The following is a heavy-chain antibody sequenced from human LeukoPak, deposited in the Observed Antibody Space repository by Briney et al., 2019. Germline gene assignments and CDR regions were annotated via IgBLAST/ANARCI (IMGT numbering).Heavy chain of an antibody. CDR1: GYTFTSYG. J-gene: IGHJ4*02. CDR3: ARDTAYDSSGYYYVY. Sequence: GASVKVSCKASGYTFTSYGISWVRQAPGQGLEWMGWISAYNGNTNYAQKLQGRGTMTTDTSTSTAYMELRSLRSDDTAVYYCARDTAYDSSGYYYVYWGQGTLVTVSS. V-gene: IGHV1-18*01. D-gene: IGHD3-22*01. CDR2: ISAYNGNT.